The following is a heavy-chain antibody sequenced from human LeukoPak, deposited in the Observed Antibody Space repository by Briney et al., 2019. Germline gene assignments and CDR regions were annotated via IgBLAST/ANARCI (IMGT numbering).Heavy chain of an antibody. CDR3: TRLSGGNSDSYYCGLDV. Sequence: PGGSLRLSCAASGFTFSGSAIHWVRQASGKGLEWVARIKTKAESYATAYVASVKGRFTISRDDSKNTAYLQMDSLKTEDTAMYYCTRLSGGNSDSYYCGLDVWGQGTTVTVSS. CDR2: IKTKAESYAT. D-gene: IGHD4-23*01. CDR1: GFTFSGSA. J-gene: IGHJ6*02. V-gene: IGHV3-73*01.